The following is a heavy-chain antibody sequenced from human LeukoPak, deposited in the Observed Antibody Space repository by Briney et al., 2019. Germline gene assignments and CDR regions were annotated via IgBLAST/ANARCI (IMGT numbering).Heavy chain of an antibody. CDR1: GDSVSSNTAA. D-gene: IGHD2-15*01. CDR3: TSGLSGGFDL. Sequence: SQTLSLTCDISGDSVSSNTAAWNRIRQSPSRGLEWLGRTYYRSKWYHDYAVSMKSRITINADTSKNQFSLQVNSVTPEDTAVYFCTSGLSGGFDLWGRGTLVTVSS. J-gene: IGHJ2*01. CDR2: TYYRSKWYH. V-gene: IGHV6-1*01.